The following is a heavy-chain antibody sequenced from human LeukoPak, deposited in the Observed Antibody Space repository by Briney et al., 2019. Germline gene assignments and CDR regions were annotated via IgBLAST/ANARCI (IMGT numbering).Heavy chain of an antibody. D-gene: IGHD3-9*01. Sequence: LSGGSLRLSCAASGFTFSSYAMSWVRQAPGKGLEWVAFIRYDGSNKYYADSVKGRFTISRDSSKNTLFLQMNSLRAEDTAVYYCAKGRYYNILTGYYVRRGLDYWGQGTLVTVSS. V-gene: IGHV3-30*02. CDR3: AKGRYYNILTGYYVRRGLDY. CDR1: GFTFSSYA. CDR2: IRYDGSNK. J-gene: IGHJ4*02.